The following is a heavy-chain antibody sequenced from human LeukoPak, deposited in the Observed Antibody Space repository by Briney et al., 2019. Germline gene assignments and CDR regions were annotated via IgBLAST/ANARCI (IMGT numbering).Heavy chain of an antibody. CDR1: GGSISSYH. CDR3: ARDDNWNQGSMDV. CDR2: IYPSGST. J-gene: IGHJ6*03. V-gene: IGHV4-4*07. Sequence: SETLSLTCTVFGGSISSYHWNWIRQPAGKGLEWIGPIYPSGSTNYNPSLKSRVTMSVDTSKNQFSLKLSSVTAADTAVYYCARDDNWNQGSMDVWGKGTTVTVSS. D-gene: IGHD1-1*01.